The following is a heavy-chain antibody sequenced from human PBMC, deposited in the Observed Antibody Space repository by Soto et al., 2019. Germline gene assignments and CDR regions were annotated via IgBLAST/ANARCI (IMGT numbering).Heavy chain of an antibody. V-gene: IGHV4-38-2*02. CDR2: IYQSGIT. Sequence: SETLSLTCAISGYPIRNGYYWGWIRQSPGKGPELIGSIYQSGITYYNPSLKSRVTLSIDTSKNQISLKLSSVTAADTAVYYCARDRTHCSGVCYSSYYYGLDVWGQGTTVTVSS. D-gene: IGHD2-21*02. CDR3: ARDRTHCSGVCYSSYYYGLDV. CDR1: GYPIRNGYY. J-gene: IGHJ6*02.